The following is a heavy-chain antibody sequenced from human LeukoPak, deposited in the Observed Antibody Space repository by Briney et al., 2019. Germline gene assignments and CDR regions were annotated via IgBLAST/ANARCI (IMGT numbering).Heavy chain of an antibody. CDR2: IWYDGSNK. D-gene: IGHD1-1*01. V-gene: IGHV3-33*08. Sequence: GGSLILSCAASGFTFSSYGMHWVRQAPGKGLEWVAVIWYDGSNKYYADSVKGRFTISRDNSKNTLYLQMNSLRAEDTAVHYCAGDATGTGFDPWGQGTLVTVSS. CDR1: GFTFSSYG. CDR3: AGDATGTGFDP. J-gene: IGHJ5*02.